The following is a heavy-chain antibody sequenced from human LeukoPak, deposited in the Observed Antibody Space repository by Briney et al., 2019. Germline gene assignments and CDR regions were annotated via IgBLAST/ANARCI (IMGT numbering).Heavy chain of an antibody. V-gene: IGHV3-7*01. CDR2: IKQDGSEK. D-gene: IGHD1-1*01. CDR1: GFTFSSYW. CDR3: ARDWISWNDERGYFDY. J-gene: IGHJ4*02. Sequence: GGSLRLSCAASGFTFSSYWMSWVRQAPGKGLEWVANIKQDGSEKYYVDSVKGRFTISRDNAKNSLYLQMNSLRAEDTAVYYCARDWISWNDERGYFDYWGQGTLLTVSS.